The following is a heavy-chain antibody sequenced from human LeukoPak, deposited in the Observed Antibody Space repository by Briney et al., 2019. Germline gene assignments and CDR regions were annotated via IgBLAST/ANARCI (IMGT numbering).Heavy chain of an antibody. V-gene: IGHV1-2*02. J-gene: IGHJ6*03. Sequence: ASVKVSCKASGYTFTGYYMHWVRQAPGQGLEWMGWINPNSGGTNYAQKFQGRVTMTRDTSISTAYMELSRLRSDDTAVFYCARGASVSVLYYFYYYMDVWGKGTTVTISS. D-gene: IGHD2/OR15-2a*01. CDR2: INPNSGGT. CDR3: ARGASVSVLYYFYYYMDV. CDR1: GYTFTGYY.